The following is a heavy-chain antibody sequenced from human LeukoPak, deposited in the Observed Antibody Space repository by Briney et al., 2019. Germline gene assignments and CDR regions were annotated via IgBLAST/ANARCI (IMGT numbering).Heavy chain of an antibody. CDR2: ISYDGSNK. CDR3: ARDRVGATNNYFDY. J-gene: IGHJ4*02. D-gene: IGHD1-26*01. V-gene: IGHV3-30*04. CDR1: GFTFSSYA. Sequence: GGSLRLSCAASGFTFSSYAMHWVRQAPGKGLEWVTVISYDGSNKYYADSVKGRFTISRDNSKNTLYLQMNSLRAEDTAVYYCARDRVGATNNYFDYWGQGTLVTVSS.